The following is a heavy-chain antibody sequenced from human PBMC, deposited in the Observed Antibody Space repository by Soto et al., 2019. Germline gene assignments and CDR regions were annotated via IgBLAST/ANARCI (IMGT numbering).Heavy chain of an antibody. CDR1: GFTFTSSA. CDR2: IVVGSGNT. Sequence: SVKVSCKASGFTFTSSARQWVRQARGQRLEWIGWIVVGSGNTNYAQKFQERVTITRDMSTSTAYMGLSSLRSEDTAVYYCAAVWEPLFDYWGQGTLVTVSS. V-gene: IGHV1-58*02. CDR3: AAVWEPLFDY. J-gene: IGHJ4*02. D-gene: IGHD1-26*01.